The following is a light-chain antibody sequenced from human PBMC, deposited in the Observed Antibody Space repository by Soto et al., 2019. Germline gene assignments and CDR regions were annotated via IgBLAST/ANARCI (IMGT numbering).Light chain of an antibody. J-gene: IGKJ1*01. V-gene: IGKV3-15*01. CDR2: GAS. CDR3: QQYNNWWT. CDR1: QSISNN. Sequence: EIVMTQSPATLSVSPGERATLSCRASQSISNNLAWYHQRPGQAPRLLIFGASTRATGIPARFSGSGSGTEFTLTISSLQSEDFAVYYCQQYNNWWTFGQGTRVEIK.